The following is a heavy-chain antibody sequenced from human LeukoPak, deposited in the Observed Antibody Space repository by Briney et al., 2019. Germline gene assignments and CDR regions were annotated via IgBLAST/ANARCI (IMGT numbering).Heavy chain of an antibody. CDR1: GFTFSSYE. CDR3: ARVGYYDF. J-gene: IGHJ3*01. V-gene: IGHV3-21*05. D-gene: IGHD2-8*01. Sequence: SGGSLRLSCAASGFTFSSYEMNWVRQAPGKGLERVSYISGSSDYANYADSVKGRFTISRDNAKNSLYLQMNSLRAEDTAVYYCARVGYYDFWGQGTMVTVSS. CDR2: ISGSSDYA.